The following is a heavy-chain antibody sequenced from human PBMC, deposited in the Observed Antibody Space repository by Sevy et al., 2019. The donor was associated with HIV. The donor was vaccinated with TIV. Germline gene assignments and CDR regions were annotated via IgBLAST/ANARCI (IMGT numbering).Heavy chain of an antibody. CDR1: GYTFTSYY. J-gene: IGHJ3*02. Sequence: ASVKVSCKASGYTFTSYYMHWVRQAPGQGLEWMGIINPSGGSTSYAQKFQGRVTMTRDTSTSTVYMELSSLRSEDTAVYYCARGYYGGNSLDAFDIWGQGTMVTVSS. V-gene: IGHV1-46*03. CDR2: INPSGGST. D-gene: IGHD4-17*01. CDR3: ARGYYGGNSLDAFDI.